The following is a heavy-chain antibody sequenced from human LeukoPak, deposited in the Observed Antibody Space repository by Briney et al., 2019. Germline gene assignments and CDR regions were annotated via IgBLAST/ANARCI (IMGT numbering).Heavy chain of an antibody. CDR2: INHSGST. CDR3: ARGLGSGSAYAMDV. D-gene: IGHD3-10*01. Sequence: PSETLSLTCGVYGGSFSGYHWTWIRQPPGKGLEWIGEINHSGSTSYNPPLKGRVTLSEDTSKNQFSLEVSSVTAADTAVYYCARGLGSGSAYAMDVWGQGTTVTVSS. J-gene: IGHJ6*02. CDR1: GGSFSGYH. V-gene: IGHV4-34*01.